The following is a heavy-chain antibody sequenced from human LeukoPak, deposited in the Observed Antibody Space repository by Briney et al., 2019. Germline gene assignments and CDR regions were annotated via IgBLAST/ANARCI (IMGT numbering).Heavy chain of an antibody. CDR2: IYYSGST. D-gene: IGHD1-1*01. J-gene: IGHJ6*02. V-gene: IGHV4-59*01. CDR1: GGSISSYY. Sequence: SETLSLTCTVSGGSISSYYWNWIRQPPGEGLEWIGYIYYSGSTNYNPSLKSRVTISVDTSKNQFSLKLNFVTAADTAVYYCARSLQYNDNNYFYYGMDVWGQGTTVTVSS. CDR3: ARSLQYNDNNYFYYGMDV.